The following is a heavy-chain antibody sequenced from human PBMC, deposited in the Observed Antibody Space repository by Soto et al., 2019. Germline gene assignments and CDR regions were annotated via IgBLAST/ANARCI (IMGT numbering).Heavy chain of an antibody. CDR3: ARFTATTGCDF. V-gene: IGHV3-21*01. CDR1: GLTFSSYS. D-gene: IGHD1-1*01. J-gene: IGHJ4*02. CDR2: ISGSGSYI. Sequence: GGSLRLSCAASGLTFSSYSMNWVRQAPGKGLEWVSSISGSGSYIYSADSMKGRFTISRDNAKNSLYLQMNSLRAEDTAVYYCARFTATTGCDFWGQGTLVTVSS.